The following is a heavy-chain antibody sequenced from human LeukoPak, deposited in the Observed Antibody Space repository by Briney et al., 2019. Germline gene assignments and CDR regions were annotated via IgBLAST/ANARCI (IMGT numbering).Heavy chain of an antibody. J-gene: IGHJ5*02. D-gene: IGHD6-13*01. CDR2: INPSAGTT. CDR1: GNTFTNYY. Sequence: GASVKVSCKASGNTFTNYYMHWVQQAPGQGLEWMGIINPSAGTTTYAQKFQGRVTMTRDTSTSTVYMELSSLRSEDTAVYYCARDGDENSSSWSWFDPWGQGTLVTVSS. CDR3: ARDGDENSSSWSWFDP. V-gene: IGHV1-46*01.